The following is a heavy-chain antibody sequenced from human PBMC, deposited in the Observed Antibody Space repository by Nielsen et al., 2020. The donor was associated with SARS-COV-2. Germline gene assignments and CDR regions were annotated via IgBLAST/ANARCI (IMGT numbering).Heavy chain of an antibody. D-gene: IGHD2-2*01. CDR2: IKSKIDGGTS. J-gene: IGHJ5*02. V-gene: IGHV3-15*01. CDR3: ATARYCSRTSCIAGTDMFDP. Sequence: GGSLRLSCVASGFTFSKAWMSWVRQAPGKGLEWVGRIKSKIDGGTSDYAAPVKDRFSISRDDSKNTVYLDMSSLRTEDTAVYYCATARYCSRTSCIAGTDMFDPWGQGTQVNVSS. CDR1: GFTFSKAW.